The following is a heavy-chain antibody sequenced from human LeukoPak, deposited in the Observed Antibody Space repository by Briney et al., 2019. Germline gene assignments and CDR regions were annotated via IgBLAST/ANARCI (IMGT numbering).Heavy chain of an antibody. D-gene: IGHD3-10*01. CDR2: IYYSGST. Sequence: SETLSLTCTVSGGSISSYYWSWIRQPPGKGLEWIGYIYYSGSTNYNPSLKSRVTISVDTSKNQFSLKLSSVTAADTAVYYCARMVRGVKIDYWGQGTLATVSS. CDR1: GGSISSYY. V-gene: IGHV4-59*01. J-gene: IGHJ4*02. CDR3: ARMVRGVKIDY.